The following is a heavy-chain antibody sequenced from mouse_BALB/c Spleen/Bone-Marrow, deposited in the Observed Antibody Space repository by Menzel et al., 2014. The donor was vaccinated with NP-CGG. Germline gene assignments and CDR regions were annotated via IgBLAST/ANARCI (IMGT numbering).Heavy chain of an antibody. D-gene: IGHD2-4*01. Sequence: EVHLVESGPELEKPGASVKISCKASGYSFTAYNMNWVKQSNGKSLEWIGSIDPYYGGTSYNQKFKGKATLTVDKSSSTAYMQLKNLTSEDSAVYYCTRDDSPYWYFDVWCAGTTVTVSS. CDR2: IDPYYGGT. CDR3: TRDDSPYWYFDV. J-gene: IGHJ1*01. CDR1: GYSFTAYN. V-gene: IGHV1-39*01.